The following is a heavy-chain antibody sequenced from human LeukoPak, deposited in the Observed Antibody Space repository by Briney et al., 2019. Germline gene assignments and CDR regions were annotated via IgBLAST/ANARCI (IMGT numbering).Heavy chain of an antibody. CDR3: ASLGIVGATDDAFDI. Sequence: PSETLSLTCTVSGGSISSYYWSWIRQPPGKGLEWIGYIYYSGSTNYNPSLKSRVTISVDTSKNQFSLKLSSVTAADTAVYYCASLGIVGATDDAFDIWGQGTMVTVSS. CDR1: GGSISSYY. CDR2: IYYSGST. V-gene: IGHV4-59*01. D-gene: IGHD1-26*01. J-gene: IGHJ3*02.